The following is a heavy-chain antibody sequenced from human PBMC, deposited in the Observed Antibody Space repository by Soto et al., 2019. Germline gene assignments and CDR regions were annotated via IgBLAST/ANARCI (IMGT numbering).Heavy chain of an antibody. V-gene: IGHV3-48*03. CDR1: VVTFSGYE. CDR2: ISSSGSII. J-gene: IGHJ5*02. D-gene: IGHD3-22*01. CDR3: ARGVLYYYDSSGYPHWFDP. Sequence: GSLRLSCSASVVTFSGYEINWVRQAPGKGLEWVSYISSSGSIIYYADSVKGRFTISRDNAKNSLYLQMNSLRAEDTAVYYCARGVLYYYDSSGYPHWFDPWGQGTLVTVSS.